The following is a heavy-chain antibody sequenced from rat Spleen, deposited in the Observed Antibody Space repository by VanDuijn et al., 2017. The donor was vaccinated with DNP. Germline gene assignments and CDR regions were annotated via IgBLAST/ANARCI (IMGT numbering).Heavy chain of an antibody. CDR2: ISYEGSNT. V-gene: IGHV5-22*01. CDR3: ARDLRWYYSGDAMDA. J-gene: IGHJ4*01. Sequence: EVQLVESGGGLVQPGRSLKLSCAASGFTFSKYGMAWVRQAPKKGLEWVAFISYEGSNTYYGDSVKGRFTISRDNAKNTLYLQMNSLRSEDTATYYCARDLRWYYSGDAMDAWGQGTSVTVSS. CDR1: GFTFSKYG. D-gene: IGHD1-1*01.